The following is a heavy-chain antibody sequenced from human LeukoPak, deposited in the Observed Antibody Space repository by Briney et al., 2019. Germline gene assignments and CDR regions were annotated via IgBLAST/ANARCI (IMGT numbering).Heavy chain of an antibody. D-gene: IGHD2-2*01. CDR2: ISWNSGSI. V-gene: IGHV3-9*01. J-gene: IGHJ6*02. Sequence: GGSLRLSCAASGFTFDDYAMHWVRQAPGKRLEWVSGISWNSGSIGYADSVKGRFTISRDNAKNSLYLQMNSLRAEDTALYYCAKGSIPAASYYYYGMDVWGQGTTVTVSS. CDR1: GFTFDDYA. CDR3: AKGSIPAASYYYYGMDV.